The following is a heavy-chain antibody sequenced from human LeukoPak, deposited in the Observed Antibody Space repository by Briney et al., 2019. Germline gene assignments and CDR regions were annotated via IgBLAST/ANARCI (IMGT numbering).Heavy chain of an antibody. Sequence: VKPSETLSLTCTVSGGAISSYYWSWIRQPPGKGLEWIGYIYYSGSTNYNPSLKSRVTISVDTSKNQFSLKLSSVTAAGTAVYYCARVPTGGYDILTGSRRGDDAFDIWGQGTMVTVSS. CDR1: GGAISSYY. J-gene: IGHJ3*02. D-gene: IGHD3-9*01. V-gene: IGHV4-59*01. CDR2: IYYSGST. CDR3: ARVPTGGYDILTGSRRGDDAFDI.